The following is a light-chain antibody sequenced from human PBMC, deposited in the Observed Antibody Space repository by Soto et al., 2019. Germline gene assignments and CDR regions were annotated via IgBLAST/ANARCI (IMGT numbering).Light chain of an antibody. CDR3: QQYYSTPPT. J-gene: IGKJ1*01. V-gene: IGKV4-1*01. Sequence: DIVMTQSPDSLAVSLGERATIKCKSSQSVLYSSNNKNYLAWYQQKPGQPPKLLIYWASTRESGVPDRFSGSGSGTDFTLTISSLQAEDVAVYYCQQYYSTPPTFGKGTKVEIK. CDR2: WAS. CDR1: QSVLYSSNNKNY.